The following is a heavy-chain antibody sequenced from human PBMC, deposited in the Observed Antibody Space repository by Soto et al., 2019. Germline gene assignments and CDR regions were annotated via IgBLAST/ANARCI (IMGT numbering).Heavy chain of an antibody. V-gene: IGHV1-69*13. D-gene: IGHD3-9*01. CDR2: IIPIFGTA. CDR3: ARGYNDILTGYYPTTYYYYYYGMDV. J-gene: IGHJ6*02. CDR1: GGTFSSYA. Sequence: GPSVKVSCKASGGTFSSYAISWVRQAPGQGLEWMGGIIPIFGTANYAQKFQGRVTITADESTSTAYMELSSLRSEDTAVYYCARGYNDILTGYYPTTYYYYYYGMDVRGQGTTVTVSS.